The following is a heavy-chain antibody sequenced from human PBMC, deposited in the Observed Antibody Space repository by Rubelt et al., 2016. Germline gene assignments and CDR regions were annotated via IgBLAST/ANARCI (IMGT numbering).Heavy chain of an antibody. V-gene: IGHV3-23*01. J-gene: IGHJ4*02. CDR2: ISGSGGRT. CDR3: AKGTGPRRGGTDY. D-gene: IGHD3/OR15-3a*01. CDR1: GFTFSSYA. Sequence: EVQLLESGGGLVQPGGSLRLSCAASGFTFSSYAMSWVRQAPGKGLEWVSAISGSGGRTYHADSVKGRFTISRDKSKNTLYLQMNSLRAEETAVYYCAKGTGPRRGGTDYWGQGTLVTVSS.